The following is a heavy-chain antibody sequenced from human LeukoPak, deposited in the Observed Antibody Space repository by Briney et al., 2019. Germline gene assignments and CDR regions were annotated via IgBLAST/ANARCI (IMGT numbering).Heavy chain of an antibody. CDR1: GGTFSSYA. CDR3: ARGGEGWLPYGGYFDY. Sequence: ASVKVSCKASGGTFSSYAISWVRQAPGQGLEWMGGIIPIFGTANYAQKFQGRVTITADESTSTAYMELSSLRSEDTAVYYCARGGEGWLPYGGYFDYWGQGTLVTVSS. D-gene: IGHD5-24*01. J-gene: IGHJ4*02. CDR2: IIPIFGTA. V-gene: IGHV1-69*13.